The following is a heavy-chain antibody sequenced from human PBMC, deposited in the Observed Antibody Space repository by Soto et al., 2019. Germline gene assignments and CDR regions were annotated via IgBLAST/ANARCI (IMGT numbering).Heavy chain of an antibody. V-gene: IGHV1-46*03. CDR2: INPSGGST. CDR1: GYTFTSYY. J-gene: IGHJ6*02. Sequence: ASVKVSCKASGYTFTSYYMHWVRQAPGQGLEWMGIINPSGGSTSYAQKFQGRVTMTRDTSTSTVYMELSSLRSEDTAVYYCARDFTILTGYTTYYYYGMDVWGQGTTVTAP. CDR3: ARDFTILTGYTTYYYYGMDV. D-gene: IGHD3-9*01.